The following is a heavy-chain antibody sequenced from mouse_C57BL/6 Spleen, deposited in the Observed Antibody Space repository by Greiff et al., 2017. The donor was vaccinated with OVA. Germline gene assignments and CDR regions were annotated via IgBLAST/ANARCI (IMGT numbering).Heavy chain of an antibody. CDR2: ISDGGSYT. CDR1: GFTFSSYA. Sequence: EVHLVESGGGLVKPGGSLKLSCAASGFTFSSYAMSWVRQTPEKRLEWVATISDGGSYTYYPDNVKGRFTIARDNAKNTLYLQMSHLKSEDTAVYDCARGYSGSSCPAGFAYWGPATLVTFSA. V-gene: IGHV5-4*01. CDR3: ARGYSGSSCPAGFAY. J-gene: IGHJ3*01. D-gene: IGHD1-1*01.